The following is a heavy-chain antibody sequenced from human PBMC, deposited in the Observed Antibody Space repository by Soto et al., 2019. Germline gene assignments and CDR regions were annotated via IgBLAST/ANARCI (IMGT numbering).Heavy chain of an antibody. CDR3: ARDSPNDAFDI. J-gene: IGHJ3*02. CDR2: LSPMFDTS. Sequence: QVQLVQSGTEMKEPGSPVKVSCMTSGGTFSTYAVHWVRQAPGQGLEWMGGLSPMFDTSSYAQNFQDRVTLTADKSTSTAYMELSSLRSDDTAVYYCARDSPNDAFDIWGQGTLVIVSS. CDR1: GGTFSTYA. V-gene: IGHV1-69*06.